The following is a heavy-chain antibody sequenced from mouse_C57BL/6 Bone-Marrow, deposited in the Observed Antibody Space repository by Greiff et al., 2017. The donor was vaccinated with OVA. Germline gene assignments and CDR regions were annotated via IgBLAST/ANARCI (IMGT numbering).Heavy chain of an antibody. V-gene: IGHV1-81*01. CDR1: GYTFTSYG. CDR3: ARSYYYGSSYGGDWYFDV. CDR2: IYPRSGNT. J-gene: IGHJ1*03. D-gene: IGHD1-1*01. Sequence: VQLQQSGAELARPGASVKLSCKASGYTFTSYGISWVKQRTGQGLEWIGEIYPRSGNTYYNEKFKGTATLTADKSSSTAYMELRSLTSEDSAVYFCARSYYYGSSYGGDWYFDVWGTGTTVTVSS.